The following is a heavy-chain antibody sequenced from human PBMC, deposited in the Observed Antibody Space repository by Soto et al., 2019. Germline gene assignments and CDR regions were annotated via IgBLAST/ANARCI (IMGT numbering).Heavy chain of an antibody. D-gene: IGHD3-3*01. CDR1: GFTFSSYE. CDR3: ARDTYDFWSGYMYYYYYGMDV. Sequence: EVQLVESGGGLVQPGGSLRLSCAASGFTFSSYEMNWVRQAPGKGLEWVSYISSSSSYIYYADSVKGRFTISRDNAKNSLYLQMNSLRAEDTAVYYCARDTYDFWSGYMYYYYYGMDVWGQGTTVTVSS. J-gene: IGHJ6*02. V-gene: IGHV3-48*03. CDR2: ISSSSSYI.